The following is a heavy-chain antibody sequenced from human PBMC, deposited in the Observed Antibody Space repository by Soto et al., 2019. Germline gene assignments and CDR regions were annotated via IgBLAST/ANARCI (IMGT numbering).Heavy chain of an antibody. V-gene: IGHV4-31*03. CDR1: GGSISSGGYY. D-gene: IGHD3-22*01. CDR3: AGQEETYDSSGYYYSSFDY. Sequence: SETLSLTCTVSGGSISSGGYYWSWIRQHPGKGLEWIGYIYYSGSTYYNPSLKSRVTISVDTSKNQFSLKLSSVTAADTAVYYCAGQEETYDSSGYYYSSFDYWGQGTLVTVSS. J-gene: IGHJ4*02. CDR2: IYYSGST.